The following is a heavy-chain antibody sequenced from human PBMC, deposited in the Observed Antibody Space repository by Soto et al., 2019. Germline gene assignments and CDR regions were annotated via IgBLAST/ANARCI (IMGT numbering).Heavy chain of an antibody. CDR2: IIPIFGTA. CDR1: GGTFSSYA. V-gene: IGHV1-69*13. J-gene: IGHJ6*02. Sequence: ASVKVSCEASGGTFSSYAIIWVRQAPGQGLEWMGGIIPIFGTANYAQKFQGRVTITADESTSTAYMELSSLRSEDTAVYYCARGSDNYYYYGMDVWGQGTTVTSP. CDR3: ARGSDNYYYYGMDV.